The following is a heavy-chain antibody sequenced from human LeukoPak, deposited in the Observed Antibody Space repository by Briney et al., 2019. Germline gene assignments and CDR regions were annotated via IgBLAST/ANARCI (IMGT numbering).Heavy chain of an antibody. D-gene: IGHD6-19*01. Sequence: SETLSLTCTVTGGSISGYYWSWIRQPPGNGLEWIGFIYYSGTTNYNPSLKSRVTVSVDTSKNQFSLMLSSVTAADTAVYYCARMTSYSSGCYFDYWGQGTLVTVSS. CDR3: ARMTSYSSGCYFDY. CDR1: GGSISGYY. CDR2: IYYSGTT. J-gene: IGHJ4*02. V-gene: IGHV4-59*01.